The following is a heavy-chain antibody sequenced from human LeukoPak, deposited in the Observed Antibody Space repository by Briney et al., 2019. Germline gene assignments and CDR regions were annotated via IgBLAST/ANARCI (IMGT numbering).Heavy chain of an antibody. D-gene: IGHD3-22*01. CDR2: IYYSGST. CDR3: ARDRDSSGYYGAVY. V-gene: IGHV4-39*07. J-gene: IGHJ4*02. Sequence: SETLSLTCAVSGGSISSSSYYWGWIRQPPGKGLEWIGSIYYSGSTYYNPSLKSRVTISVDTSKNQFSLKLSSVTAADTAVYYCARDRDSSGYYGAVYWGQGTLVTVSS. CDR1: GGSISSSSYY.